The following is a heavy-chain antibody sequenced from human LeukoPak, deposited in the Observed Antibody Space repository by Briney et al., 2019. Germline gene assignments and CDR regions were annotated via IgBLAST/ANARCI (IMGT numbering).Heavy chain of an antibody. Sequence: SSETLSLTCTVSGGSISGYYWNWIRQPPGKGLEWIGYIYYGGSTNFNPSLKSRVTISVDTSKNQFSLKLSSVTAADTAVYYCAREGTAGTNLNWFDPWGQGTLVTVSS. CDR2: IYYGGST. V-gene: IGHV4-59*01. D-gene: IGHD1-1*01. CDR1: GGSISGYY. J-gene: IGHJ5*02. CDR3: AREGTAGTNLNWFDP.